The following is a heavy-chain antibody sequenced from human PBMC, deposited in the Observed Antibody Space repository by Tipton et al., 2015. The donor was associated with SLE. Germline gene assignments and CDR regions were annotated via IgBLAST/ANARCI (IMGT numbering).Heavy chain of an antibody. J-gene: IGHJ5*02. D-gene: IGHD4-11*01. CDR1: GDSISSGTFF. V-gene: IGHV4-39*07. Sequence: TLSLTCTVSGDSISSGTFFWGWVRLSPEKGLAWIGSVHSRGNTYYNPSLTSRVTISVDPSKNQFSLTLKSVTAADTAVYYCARLIGHSTYEFWFDPWGQGTLVTVSS. CDR2: VHSRGNT. CDR3: ARLIGHSTYEFWFDP.